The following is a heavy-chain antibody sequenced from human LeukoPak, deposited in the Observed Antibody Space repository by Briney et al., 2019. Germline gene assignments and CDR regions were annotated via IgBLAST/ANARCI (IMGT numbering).Heavy chain of an antibody. CDR3: ARTDETAPAEDFQH. CDR2: IYSGGST. D-gene: IGHD2-21*02. CDR1: GFSVTSNY. V-gene: IGHV3-53*01. Sequence: GGSLRLSCAASGFSVTSNYMSWVRQAPGQGLEWVSVIYSGGSTYYADSVKGRFTISRDNSKNTLYLQMKSLRAEDTAVYYCARTDETAPAEDFQHWGQGTLVTVSS. J-gene: IGHJ1*01.